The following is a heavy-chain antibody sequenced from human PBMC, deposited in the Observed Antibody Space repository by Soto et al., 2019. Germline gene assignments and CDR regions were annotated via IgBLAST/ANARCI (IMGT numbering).Heavy chain of an antibody. CDR2: IYYSGST. Sequence: SETLSLTCTVSGGSISSGGYYWSWIRQHPGKGLEWIGYIYYSGSTYYNPSLKSRVTISVDASKNQFSLKLSSVTAADTAVYYCARALWSGFGMDVWGQGTTVTVSS. D-gene: IGHD3-3*01. CDR1: GGSISSGGYY. J-gene: IGHJ6*02. V-gene: IGHV4-31*02. CDR3: ARALWSGFGMDV.